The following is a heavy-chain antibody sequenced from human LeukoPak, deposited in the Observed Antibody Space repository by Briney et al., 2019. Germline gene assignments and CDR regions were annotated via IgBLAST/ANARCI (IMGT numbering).Heavy chain of an antibody. CDR2: IIPIFGTA. CDR1: GGTFSSYA. CDR3: AREGYCSSTSCYYYYYGMDV. Sequence: GSSVTVSCKASGGTFSSYAISWVRQAPGRGLEWMGGIIPIFGTANYAQKFQGRVTITADESTSTAYMELSSLRSEDTAVYYCAREGYCSSTSCYYYYYGMDVWGQGTTVTVSS. J-gene: IGHJ6*02. D-gene: IGHD2-2*01. V-gene: IGHV1-69*01.